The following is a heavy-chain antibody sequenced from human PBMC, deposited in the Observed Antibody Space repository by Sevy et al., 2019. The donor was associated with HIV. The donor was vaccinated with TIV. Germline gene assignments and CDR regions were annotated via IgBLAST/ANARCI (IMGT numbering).Heavy chain of an antibody. CDR1: GFNXNXYS. Sequence: GGSLRLSCVVSGFNXNXYSMSWVRQAPGKGLEWVSTLSFGCGKINYADSVKGRFIISRDDSKNTLYLQMNSLRAEDTAVYFCAXXGXXXXXXXWGXXTLVTVS. J-gene: IGHJ4*01. V-gene: IGHV3-23*01. CDR3: AXXGXXXXXXX. CDR2: LSFGCGKI.